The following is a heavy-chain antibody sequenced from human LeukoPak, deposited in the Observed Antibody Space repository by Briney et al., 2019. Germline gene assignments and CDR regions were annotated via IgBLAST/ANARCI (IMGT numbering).Heavy chain of an antibody. J-gene: IGHJ2*01. Sequence: AAVKVSCKASGYTFTGYYMHWVRQAPGQGLEWMGRINPNSVGTNYAQKFQGRVTMTRDRYISTAYMELSRLRSDDTAVYYCAAIRGCSGGSCSDSYWYFDLWGRGTLVTVSS. CDR1: GYTFTGYY. CDR3: AAIRGCSGGSCSDSYWYFDL. D-gene: IGHD2-15*01. V-gene: IGHV1-2*06. CDR2: INPNSVGT.